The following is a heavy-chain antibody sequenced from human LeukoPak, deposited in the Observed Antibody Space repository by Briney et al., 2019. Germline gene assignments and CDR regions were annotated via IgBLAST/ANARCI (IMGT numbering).Heavy chain of an antibody. V-gene: IGHV3-13*01. D-gene: IGHD1-1*01. CDR1: GFTFSDYD. Sequence: GGSLRLSCAASGFTFSDYDMHWVRQATGKGLEWVSAIGTAGDTYYTGSVKGRLTISRENAKNSLYLQMNSLRAGDTAVYYCARVAKERVGGVFYFDYWGQRTLVTVSS. J-gene: IGHJ4*02. CDR3: ARVAKERVGGVFYFDY. CDR2: IGTAGDT.